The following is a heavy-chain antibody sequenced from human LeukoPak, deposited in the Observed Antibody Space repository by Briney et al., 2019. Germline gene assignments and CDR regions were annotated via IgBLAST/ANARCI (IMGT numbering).Heavy chain of an antibody. CDR1: GGSISSYY. J-gene: IGHJ6*03. CDR2: IYTSGST. V-gene: IGHV4-4*07. CDR3: ARGGRSRGSMSFYYMDV. D-gene: IGHD3-10*01. Sequence: SETLSLTCTVSGGSISSYYWSWTRQPAGKGLEWIGRIYTSGSTNYNPSLKSRVTMSVDTSKNQFSLKLSSVTAADTAVYYCARGGRSRGSMSFYYMDVWGKGATVTVSS.